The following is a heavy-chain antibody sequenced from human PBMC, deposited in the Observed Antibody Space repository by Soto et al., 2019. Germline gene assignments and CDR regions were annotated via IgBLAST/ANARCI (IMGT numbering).Heavy chain of an antibody. Sequence: EVQLVESGGGLVQPGGSLRLSCAASGFTFSSYSMNWVRQAPGKGLEWVSYISSSSSTIYYADSVKGRFTISRDNAKNSLYLHMNGLRDEDTAVYYCAREGGSLNWFDPWGQGTLVTVSS. CDR2: ISSSSSTI. V-gene: IGHV3-48*02. J-gene: IGHJ5*02. CDR3: AREGGSLNWFDP. D-gene: IGHD1-26*01. CDR1: GFTFSSYS.